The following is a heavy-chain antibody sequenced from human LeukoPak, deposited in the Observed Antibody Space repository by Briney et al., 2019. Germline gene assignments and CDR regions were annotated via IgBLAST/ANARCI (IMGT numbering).Heavy chain of an antibody. J-gene: IGHJ6*02. D-gene: IGHD4-17*01. CDR1: GFTFSSYW. Sequence: PGGSLRLSCAASGFTFSSYWMSWVRQAPGKGLEWVANVKRDGSEKYYVDSVKGRFTISRDNAKNSLYLQMNSLRAEDTAVYYCARDKHGDYVGDYYYYGMDVWGQGTTVTVSS. CDR3: ARDKHGDYVGDYYYYGMDV. V-gene: IGHV3-7*04. CDR2: VKRDGSEK.